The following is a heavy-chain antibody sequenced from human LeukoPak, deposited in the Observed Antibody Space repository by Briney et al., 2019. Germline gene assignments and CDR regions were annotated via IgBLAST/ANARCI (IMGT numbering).Heavy chain of an antibody. V-gene: IGHV4-61*01. Sequence: SETLSLTCNVSGDAVINNHYYWSWIRQPPGKGLEWIGYIYYSGSTNYNPSLKSRVTISVDTSKNQFSLKLSSVTAADTAVYYCARQTGWFDPWGQGTLVTVSS. CDR3: ARQTGWFDP. CDR1: GDAVINNHYY. CDR2: IYYSGST. J-gene: IGHJ5*02.